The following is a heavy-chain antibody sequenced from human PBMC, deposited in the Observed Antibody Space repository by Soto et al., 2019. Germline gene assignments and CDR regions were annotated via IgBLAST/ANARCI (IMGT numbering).Heavy chain of an antibody. V-gene: IGHV4-31*03. CDR2: IYYSGST. CDR3: ARTSSGYYGGYFDY. D-gene: IGHD3-22*01. Sequence: ASETLSLTCTVSGGFISRGGYFLSWIRQHPRKGLEWIGYIYYSGSTYYNPSLKSRVTISVDTSKNQFSLKLSSVTAADTAVYYCARTSSGYYGGYFDYWGQGTLVTVSS. J-gene: IGHJ4*02. CDR1: GGFISRGGYF.